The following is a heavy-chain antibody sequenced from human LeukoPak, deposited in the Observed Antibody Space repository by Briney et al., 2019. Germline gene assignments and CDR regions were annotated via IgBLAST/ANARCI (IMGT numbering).Heavy chain of an antibody. CDR1: GFTFSSYA. Sequence: GGSLRLSCAASGFTFSSYAMHWVRQAPGKGLEWVAVISYDGSNKYYADSVKGRFTISRDNSKNTLYLQMNSLRAEDTAVYYRARADRGGNYWGQGTLVTVSS. CDR2: ISYDGSNK. J-gene: IGHJ4*02. D-gene: IGHD3-16*01. V-gene: IGHV3-30-3*01. CDR3: ARADRGGNY.